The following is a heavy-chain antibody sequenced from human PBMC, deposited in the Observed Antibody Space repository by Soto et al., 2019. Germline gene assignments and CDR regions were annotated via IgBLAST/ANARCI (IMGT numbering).Heavy chain of an antibody. D-gene: IGHD3-9*01. CDR3: ARHLTEGATFREDAYDL. CDR1: RYTFTSHG. CDR2: ISTFNGKT. V-gene: IGHV1-18*01. J-gene: IGHJ3*01. Sequence: QIQLVQSGGGVKTPGASVKVSCTTSRYTFTSHGIAWVRQAPGQGLEWMGWISTFNGKTDYAQKFQGRVTMTADTTTSTVDMELRSLRSDVTAVYFCARHLTEGATFREDAYDLWGQGTKGTVSS.